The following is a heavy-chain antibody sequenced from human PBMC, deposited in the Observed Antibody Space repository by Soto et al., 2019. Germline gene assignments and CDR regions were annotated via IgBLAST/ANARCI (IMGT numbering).Heavy chain of an antibody. D-gene: IGHD4-4*01. CDR1: GYIFIGYY. V-gene: IGHV1-2*02. J-gene: IGHJ6*02. CDR2: TNPNSGGT. Sequence: QVQLVQSGAEVKKPGASVKVSCKAFGYIFIGYYMHWVRQAPGQGLEWMGWTNPNSGGTNYAQKFQGRVTMTRDTSIGTAHMELSRLRSDDTAVYYCARGRVTTVTTEYYYYGMDVWGQGTTVTVSS. CDR3: ARGRVTTVTTEYYYYGMDV.